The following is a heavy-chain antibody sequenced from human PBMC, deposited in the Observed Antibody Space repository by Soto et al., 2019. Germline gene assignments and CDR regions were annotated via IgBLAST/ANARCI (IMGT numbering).Heavy chain of an antibody. V-gene: IGHV4-4*02. CDR3: AALHFWSGPWTHTRLDY. D-gene: IGHD3-3*02. CDR2: ISHSGST. Sequence: SETLSLTCNVSGDSITSSHWWNWVRQPPGQGLEWIGQISHSGSTNYNPSLTSRVTISVDKSKNHFSLKLTSVTAADTAVYYCAALHFWSGPWTHTRLDYWGQGTLVTVSS. J-gene: IGHJ4*02. CDR1: GDSITSSHW.